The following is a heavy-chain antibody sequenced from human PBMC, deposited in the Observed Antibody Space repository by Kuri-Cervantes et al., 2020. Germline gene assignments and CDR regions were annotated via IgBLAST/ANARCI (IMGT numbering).Heavy chain of an antibody. CDR1: GFSFSSYW. CDR3: ASAIATTAST. J-gene: IGHJ5*02. CDR2: INQDGSEK. Sequence: GESLKISCAASGFSFSSYWISWVRQAPGKGLEWLANINQDGSEKYYVASVKGRFTISRDNAKNSVFLQMTSLGPEDTAVYYCASAIATTASTWGQGTLVTVSS. D-gene: IGHD1-1*01. V-gene: IGHV3-7*03.